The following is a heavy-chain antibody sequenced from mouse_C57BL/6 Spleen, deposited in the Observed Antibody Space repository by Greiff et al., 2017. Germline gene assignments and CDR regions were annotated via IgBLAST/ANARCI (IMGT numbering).Heavy chain of an antibody. Sequence: QVQLQQPGAELVRPGSSVKLSCKASGYTFTSYWMHWVKQRPIQGLEWIGNIDPSDSETHYNQKFKDKATLTVDKSSSTAYMQLSSLTSEDSAVYYCARSRDPYYAMDYWGQGASVTVSS. CDR2: IDPSDSET. CDR1: GYTFTSYW. V-gene: IGHV1-52*01. CDR3: ARSRDPYYAMDY. J-gene: IGHJ4*01. D-gene: IGHD3-3*01.